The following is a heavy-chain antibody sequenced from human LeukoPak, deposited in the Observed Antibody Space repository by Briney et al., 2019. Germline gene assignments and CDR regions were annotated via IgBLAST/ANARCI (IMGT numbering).Heavy chain of an antibody. CDR3: ARDRGWYHADS. CDR1: GFTFSSSW. J-gene: IGHJ4*02. D-gene: IGHD6-19*01. CDR2: IKEDGSAK. V-gene: IGHV3-7*01. Sequence: PGGSLRLSCAASGFTFSSSWMGWARQAPGKGLEWVANIKEDGSAKHYAASVQGRFTISRDNAKNSLSLQMNSLRAEDMGVYYCARDRGWYHADSWGQGTLVTVSS.